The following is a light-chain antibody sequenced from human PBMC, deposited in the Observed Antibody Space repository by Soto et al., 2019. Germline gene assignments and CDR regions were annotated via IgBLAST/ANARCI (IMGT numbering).Light chain of an antibody. Sequence: SYELTQPPSVSVAPGKTARITCGGNNIGDKSVHWYQQKPGQAPVLVIYYDSDRPSGIPERFSGSNSGNTATLTISRVEAGDEADYYCQVWDSSSDHPVVFGGGTQLTVL. CDR1: NIGDKS. CDR3: QVWDSSSDHPVV. V-gene: IGLV3-21*04. J-gene: IGLJ2*01. CDR2: YDS.